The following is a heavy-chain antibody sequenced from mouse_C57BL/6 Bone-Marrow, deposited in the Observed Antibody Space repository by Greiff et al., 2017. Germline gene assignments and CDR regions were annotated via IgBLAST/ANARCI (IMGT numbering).Heavy chain of an antibody. D-gene: IGHD2-4*01. Sequence: VQLQQSGAELVRPGASVTLSCKASGYTFTDYEMHWVKQTPVHGLEWIGAIDPETGGTAYNQKFKGKAILTADKSSSTAYMALRSLTSEDSAVYYCTREEGYDYDEGDAMDYWGQGTSVTVSS. CDR1: GYTFTDYE. CDR3: TREEGYDYDEGDAMDY. J-gene: IGHJ4*01. CDR2: IDPETGGT. V-gene: IGHV1-15*01.